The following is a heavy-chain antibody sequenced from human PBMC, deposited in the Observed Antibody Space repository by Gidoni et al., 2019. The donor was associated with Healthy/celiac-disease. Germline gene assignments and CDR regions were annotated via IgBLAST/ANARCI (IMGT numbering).Heavy chain of an antibody. D-gene: IGHD4-17*01. V-gene: IGHV4-34*01. CDR3: ARSATTVTTYYFDY. Sequence: QVQLQQWGAGLFMPSETLSLTCPVYGGSVSGYYWSWIREPPGKGLEWIGESNNSGSTNYNPSLKSRVTISVDTSKNQFALKLSSVTAADTAVYYCARSATTVTTYYFDYWGQGTLVTVSS. J-gene: IGHJ4*02. CDR2: SNNSGST. CDR1: GGSVSGYY.